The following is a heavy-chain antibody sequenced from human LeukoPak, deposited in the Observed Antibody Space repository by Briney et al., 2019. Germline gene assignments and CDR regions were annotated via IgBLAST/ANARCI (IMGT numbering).Heavy chain of an antibody. Sequence: SSVKVSCKASGGTFSSYTISWVRQAPGQGLEWMGRIIPIFGTANYAQKFQGRVTIPTDESTSTAYMELSSLRSEDAAVYYCARGRLDYYDSSGYYPPDYWGQGTLVTVSS. D-gene: IGHD3-22*01. CDR2: IIPIFGTA. CDR1: GGTFSSYT. V-gene: IGHV1-69*05. J-gene: IGHJ4*02. CDR3: ARGRLDYYDSSGYYPPDY.